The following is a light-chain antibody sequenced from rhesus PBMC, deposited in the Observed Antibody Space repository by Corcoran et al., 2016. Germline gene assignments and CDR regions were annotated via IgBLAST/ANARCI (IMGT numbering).Light chain of an antibody. V-gene: IGKV2-64*01. CDR1: QSLVHSNGNTY. Sequence: DVVMTQSPLSLPITPGQPASISCRSSQSLVHSNGNTYLSWYQQKQGQPPRLLIYKVSNRASGVPDRFSGSGAGTEFTRKISRVEAEDVGVYYCGQGTHWPFTFGPGTKLDIK. CDR2: KVS. CDR3: GQGTHWPFT. J-gene: IGKJ3*01.